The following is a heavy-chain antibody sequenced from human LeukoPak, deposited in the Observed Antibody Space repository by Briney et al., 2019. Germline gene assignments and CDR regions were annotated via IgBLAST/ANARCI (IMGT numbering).Heavy chain of an antibody. CDR3: ARDRILRYFDWLEH. V-gene: IGHV3-21*01. Sequence: GGSLRLSCAASGFTFSSYSMNWVRQAPGKGLEWVSSIGSSSSYIYYADSVKGRFTISRDNAKNSLYLQMNSLRAEDTAVYYCARDRILRYFDWLEHWGQGTLVTVSS. CDR2: IGSSSSYI. D-gene: IGHD3-9*01. CDR1: GFTFSSYS. J-gene: IGHJ5*02.